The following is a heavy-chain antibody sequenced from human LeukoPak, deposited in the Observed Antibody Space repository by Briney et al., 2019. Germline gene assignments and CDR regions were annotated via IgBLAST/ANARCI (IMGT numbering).Heavy chain of an antibody. CDR1: GDSIASPTW. V-gene: IGHV4-4*02. CDR3: ARSHSMARGVIDFYGLDV. D-gene: IGHD3-10*01. Sequence: SETLSLTCAVSGDSIASPTWWSWVRQPPEKGLEWIGEIDHSGSTNYSPSLRSRVSISVDKSKSHFSLRLSSVTAADTAVYYCARSHSMARGVIDFYGLDVWGQGTTVAVSS. CDR2: IDHSGST. J-gene: IGHJ6*02.